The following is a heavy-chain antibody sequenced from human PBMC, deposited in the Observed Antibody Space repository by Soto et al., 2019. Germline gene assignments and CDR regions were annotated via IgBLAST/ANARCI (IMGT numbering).Heavy chain of an antibody. D-gene: IGHD2-8*01. CDR1: GGSISSGGYY. Sequence: SETLSLTCTVSGGSISSGGYYWSWIRQHPGKGLEWIGYIYYSGSTYYNPSLRSRVTISVDTSKNQFSLKLSSVTAADTAVYYCARAEGMGYGMDVWGQGTTVTVSS. CDR2: IYYSGST. CDR3: ARAEGMGYGMDV. J-gene: IGHJ6*02. V-gene: IGHV4-31*03.